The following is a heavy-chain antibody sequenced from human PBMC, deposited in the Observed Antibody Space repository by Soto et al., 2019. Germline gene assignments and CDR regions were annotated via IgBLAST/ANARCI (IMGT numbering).Heavy chain of an antibody. D-gene: IGHD4-17*01. V-gene: IGHV4-59*01. CDR1: GGSISSYY. CDR2: IYYSGST. Sequence: PSETLSLTCTVSGGSISSYYWSWIRQPPGKGLEWIGYIYYSGSTNYNPSLKSRVTISVDTSKNQFSLKLSSVTAADTAVYYCARVWERTVTTGIYYYAMDVWGQGSTVTV. CDR3: ARVWERTVTTGIYYYAMDV. J-gene: IGHJ6*02.